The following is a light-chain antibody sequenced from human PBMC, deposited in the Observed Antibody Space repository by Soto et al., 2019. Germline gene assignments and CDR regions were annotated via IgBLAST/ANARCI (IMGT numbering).Light chain of an antibody. CDR1: QSVSSSY. J-gene: IGKJ1*01. CDR3: QQYGSPWT. CDR2: GAS. Sequence: EIVLTQSPGTLSLSPGERATLSCRASQSVSSSYLAWYQQKPGQAPRLLIYGASSRATGIPDRFSGSGSGTDFTLTISRLEPEDLAVYYCQQYGSPWTFGQWTKVDIK. V-gene: IGKV3-20*01.